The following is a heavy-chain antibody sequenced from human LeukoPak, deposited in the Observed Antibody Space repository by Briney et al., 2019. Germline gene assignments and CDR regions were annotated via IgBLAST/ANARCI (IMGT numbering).Heavy chain of an antibody. CDR1: GFTVSGNY. J-gene: IGHJ5*02. V-gene: IGHV3-53*01. CDR3: AREGMVAVAGTTWFDP. Sequence: GGSLRLSCAASGFTVSGNYMSWVRQAPGKGLEWVSVIYSGGSTYYADSVKGRFTISRDNSKNTLYLQMNSLRAEDTAVYYCAREGMVAVAGTTWFDPWGQGTLVTVSS. D-gene: IGHD6-19*01. CDR2: IYSGGST.